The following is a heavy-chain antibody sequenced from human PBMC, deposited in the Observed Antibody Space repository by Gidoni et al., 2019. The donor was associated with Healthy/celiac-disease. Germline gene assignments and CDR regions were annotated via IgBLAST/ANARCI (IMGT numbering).Heavy chain of an antibody. J-gene: IGHJ6*02. Sequence: QVQLVQSGAEVKKPGASAKVSCKAAGYTFTSYDINWVRQATGQGLEWMGWMNPNSGNTGYAQKFQGRVTMTRNTSISTAYLELSSLRSEDTAVYYCARGGGSRGYYGMDVWGQGTTVTVSS. D-gene: IGHD2-2*01. CDR2: MNPNSGNT. V-gene: IGHV1-8*01. CDR3: ARGGGSRGYYGMDV. CDR1: GYTFTSYD.